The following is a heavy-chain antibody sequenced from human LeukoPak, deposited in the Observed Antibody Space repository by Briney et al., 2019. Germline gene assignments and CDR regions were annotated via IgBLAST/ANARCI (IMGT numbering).Heavy chain of an antibody. CDR3: ARETTGYYYYMDV. CDR2: IYSDNT. J-gene: IGHJ6*03. V-gene: IGHV3-53*01. D-gene: IGHD4-11*01. Sequence: GGSLRLSCTVSGFTVSSNSMSWVRQAPGKGLEWVSFIYSDNTHYSDSVKGRFTISRDNAKNSLYLQMNSLRAEDTALYYCARETTGYYYYMDVWGKGTTVTVSS. CDR1: GFTVSSNS.